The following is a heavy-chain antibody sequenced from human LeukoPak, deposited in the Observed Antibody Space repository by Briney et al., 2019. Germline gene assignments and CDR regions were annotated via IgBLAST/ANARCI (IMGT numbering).Heavy chain of an antibody. V-gene: IGHV4-34*01. CDR3: ARGPSITIFGVVILTYFDY. CDR2: INHSGST. J-gene: IGHJ4*02. CDR1: GGSFSGYY. Sequence: SETLSLTCAVYGGSFSGYYWSWIRQPPGKGLEWIGEINHSGSTNYNPSLKSRVTISVDTSKNQFSLKLSSVTAADTAVYYCARGPSITIFGVVILTYFDYWGQGTLVTVSS. D-gene: IGHD3-3*01.